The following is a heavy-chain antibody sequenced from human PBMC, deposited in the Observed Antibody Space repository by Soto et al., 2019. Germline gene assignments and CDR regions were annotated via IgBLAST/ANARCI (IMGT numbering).Heavy chain of an antibody. CDR1: GYTFTNYY. Sequence: ASVKVSCKASGYTFTNYYMHWVRQAPGQGLEWMGVINHSGATPNYAQKFQGRVTMPRDTSTSTVYVELSSLPSDDTAVSYCARGGPGLATIGCFDYWGQGTLVTVSS. V-gene: IGHV1-46*01. J-gene: IGHJ4*02. CDR3: ARGGPGLATIGCFDY. CDR2: INHSGATP. D-gene: IGHD2-15*01.